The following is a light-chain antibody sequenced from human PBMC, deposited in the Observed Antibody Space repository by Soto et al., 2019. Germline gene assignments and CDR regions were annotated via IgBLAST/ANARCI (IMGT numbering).Light chain of an antibody. CDR2: RAS. CDR3: QQYNNWPPTYT. CDR1: QSVSSDY. Sequence: EIVLTQSPGTLSLSPGDRATLSCRASQSVSSDYVAWYQQKPGQTPNVLIYRASIRATGIPDRFSGSGSGTDFTLTISRLEPEDFAVYYCQQYNNWPPTYTFGQGTKLEIK. J-gene: IGKJ2*01. V-gene: IGKV3-20*01.